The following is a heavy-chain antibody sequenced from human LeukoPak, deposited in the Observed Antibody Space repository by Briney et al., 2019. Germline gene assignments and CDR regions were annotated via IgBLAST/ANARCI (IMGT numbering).Heavy chain of an antibody. D-gene: IGHD5-12*01. CDR2: IYHSGST. Sequence: SETLSLTCAVSGYSISSGYYWGWIRQPPGTGLEWIGSIYHSGSTYYNPSLKSRVTISVDTSKNQFSLKLSSVTAADTAVYYCARDRSGYGNWGQGTLVTVSS. CDR3: ARDRSGYGN. J-gene: IGHJ4*02. CDR1: GYSISSGYY. V-gene: IGHV4-38-2*02.